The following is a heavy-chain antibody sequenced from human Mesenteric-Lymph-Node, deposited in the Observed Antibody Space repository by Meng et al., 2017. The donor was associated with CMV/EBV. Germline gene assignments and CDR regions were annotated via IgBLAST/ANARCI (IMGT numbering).Heavy chain of an antibody. V-gene: IGHV4-39*01. CDR1: SSSTSH. CDR2: IYYTGST. Sequence: SSSTSHWGWIRQPPGKGLEWIGSIYYTGSTYNNPSLKSRLTISVDTSKNHFSMKLSSLTAADTAVYYCASRGTSGYCSGGSCYTFDSWGQGTLVTVSS. CDR3: ASRGTSGYCSGGSCYTFDS. J-gene: IGHJ4*02. D-gene: IGHD2-15*01.